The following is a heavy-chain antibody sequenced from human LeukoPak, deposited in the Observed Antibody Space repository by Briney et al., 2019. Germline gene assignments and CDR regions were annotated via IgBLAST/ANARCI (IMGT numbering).Heavy chain of an antibody. J-gene: IGHJ4*02. Sequence: GGSLRLSCAASGFTFSSYWMSWVRQAPGKGLEWVANIKQDGSEKYYVDSVKGRFTISRDNAKNSPYLQMNSLRAEDTAVYYCARGPLYGDYDYYFDYWGQGTLVTVSS. CDR2: IKQDGSEK. D-gene: IGHD4-17*01. CDR1: GFTFSSYW. V-gene: IGHV3-7*01. CDR3: ARGPLYGDYDYYFDY.